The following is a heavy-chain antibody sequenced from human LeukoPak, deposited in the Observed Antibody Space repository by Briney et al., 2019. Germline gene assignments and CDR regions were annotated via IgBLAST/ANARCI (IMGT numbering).Heavy chain of an antibody. CDR3: ARAGAAAGTSPIDP. Sequence: ASVKVSCKASGYTFTSYGISWVRQAPGQGLEWMGWISAYNGNTNYAQKLQGRVTMTTDTSTSTAYMELRSLRPDDTAVYYCARAGAAAGTSPIDPWGQGTLVTVSS. V-gene: IGHV1-18*01. CDR2: ISAYNGNT. CDR1: GYTFTSYG. D-gene: IGHD6-13*01. J-gene: IGHJ5*02.